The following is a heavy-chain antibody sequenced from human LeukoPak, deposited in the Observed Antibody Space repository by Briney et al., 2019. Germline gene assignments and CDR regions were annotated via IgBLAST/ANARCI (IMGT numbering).Heavy chain of an antibody. CDR3: ARVRYYDSSGYPPGDY. CDR1: GYTFTSYG. V-gene: IGHV1-18*01. J-gene: IGHJ4*02. CDR2: ISAYNGNT. D-gene: IGHD3-22*01. Sequence: ASVKVSCKASGYTFTSYGISWVRQAPGQGLEWMGWISAYNGNTNYAQKLQGRVTMTTDTSTSTAYMELRSLRSDDTAVYYCARVRYYDSSGYPPGDYWDQGTLVTVSS.